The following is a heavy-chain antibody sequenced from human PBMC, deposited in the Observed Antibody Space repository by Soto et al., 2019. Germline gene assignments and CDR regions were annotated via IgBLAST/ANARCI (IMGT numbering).Heavy chain of an antibody. D-gene: IGHD2-21*02. CDR2: INHSGST. J-gene: IGHJ4*02. CDR3: ARVIGYCGGDCYSRDPRYYFDY. Sequence: PSETLSLTCAVYGGSFRGYYWSWIRQPPGKGLEWIGEINHSGSTNYNPSLKSRVTISVDTSKNQFSLKLISVTAADTAVYYCARVIGYCGGDCYSRDPRYYFDYWGQGTLVTVSS. CDR1: GGSFRGYY. V-gene: IGHV4-34*01.